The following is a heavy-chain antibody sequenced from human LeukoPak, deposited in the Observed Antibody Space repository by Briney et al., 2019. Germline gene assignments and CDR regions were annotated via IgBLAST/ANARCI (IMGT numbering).Heavy chain of an antibody. CDR1: GFTSTNYA. V-gene: IGHV3-23*01. D-gene: IGHD5-12*01. Sequence: GGSLTLSCAVSGFTSTNYAMNWVRPPPGRGLEWVAVLIGSSGNTDYADCVKSRFTIYRDNSKNTVFLQMNSLRAEDTAIYYCAKGAYDYIEIGYFDSWGQGTLVTVSS. CDR2: LIGSSGNT. CDR3: AKGAYDYIEIGYFDS. J-gene: IGHJ4*02.